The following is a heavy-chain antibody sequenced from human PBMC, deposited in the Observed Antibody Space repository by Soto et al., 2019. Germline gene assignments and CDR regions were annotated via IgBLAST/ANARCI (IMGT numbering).Heavy chain of an antibody. CDR1: GYTFTGYY. CDR3: ARDLYYYDSSGLMDV. CDR2: INPNSGGT. V-gene: IGHV1-2*02. Sequence: GASVKVSCKASGYTFTGYYMHWVRQAPGQGLEWMGWINPNSGGTNYAQKFQGRVAMTRDTSISTAYMELSRLRSDDTAVYYCARDLYYYDSSGLMDVWGQGTTVTVSS. D-gene: IGHD3-22*01. J-gene: IGHJ6*02.